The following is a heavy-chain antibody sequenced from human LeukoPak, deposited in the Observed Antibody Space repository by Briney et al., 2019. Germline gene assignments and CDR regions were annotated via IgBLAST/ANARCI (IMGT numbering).Heavy chain of an antibody. Sequence: GGSLRLSCAASGFTFSSYDMHWVRQATGKGLEWVSAIGTAGDTYYPGSVKGRFTISRENAKNSLYLQMNSLRAGDTAVYYCARRGSSWLNDAFDIWGQGTMVTVSS. J-gene: IGHJ3*02. CDR1: GFTFSSYD. V-gene: IGHV3-13*01. CDR2: IGTAGDT. CDR3: ARRGSSWLNDAFDI. D-gene: IGHD6-13*01.